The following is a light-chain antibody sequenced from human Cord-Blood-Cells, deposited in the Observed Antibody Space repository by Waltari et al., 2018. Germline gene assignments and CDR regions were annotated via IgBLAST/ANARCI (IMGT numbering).Light chain of an antibody. CDR1: RLRSYY. Sequence: SSEPTQDPAVSVALGQTVRLTCQGDRLRSYYASWYQQKPGQDPVLVIYGKNNRPSGIPDRFSGSSSGNTASLTITGAQAEDEADYYCNSRDSSGNHVVFGGGTKLTVL. CDR3: NSRDSSGNHVV. CDR2: GKN. J-gene: IGLJ2*01. V-gene: IGLV3-19*01.